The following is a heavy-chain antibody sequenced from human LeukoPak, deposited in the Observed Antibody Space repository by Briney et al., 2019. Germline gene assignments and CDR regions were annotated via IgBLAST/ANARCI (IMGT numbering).Heavy chain of an antibody. V-gene: IGHV1-69*13. J-gene: IGHJ4*02. CDR1: GGTFSSYA. CDR3: ARAKEVAYSGSYSAPHLDY. D-gene: IGHD1-26*01. CDR2: IIPIFGTA. Sequence: VASVKVSCKASGGTFSSYAISWVRQAPGQGLEWMGGIIPIFGTANYAQKFQGRVTITADESTSTAYMELSSLRSEDTAVYYCARAKEVAYSGSYSAPHLDYWGQGTLVTVSS.